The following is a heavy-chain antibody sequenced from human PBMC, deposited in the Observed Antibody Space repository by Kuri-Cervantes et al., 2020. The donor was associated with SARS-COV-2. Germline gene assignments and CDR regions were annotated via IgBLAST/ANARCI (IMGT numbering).Heavy chain of an antibody. D-gene: IGHD3-3*01. CDR2: ISGSGGST. CDR3: ARSPYDFWSGYYTGYYYYYGMDV. V-gene: IGHV3-23*01. J-gene: IGHJ6*02. CDR1: GFTFSSYA. Sequence: GESLKISCAASGFTFSSYAMSWVRQAPGKGLEWVSAISGSGGSTYYADSVKGRFTISRDNSKNTLYLQMNSLRAEDTAVYYCARSPYDFWSGYYTGYYYYYGMDVWGQGTTVTVSS.